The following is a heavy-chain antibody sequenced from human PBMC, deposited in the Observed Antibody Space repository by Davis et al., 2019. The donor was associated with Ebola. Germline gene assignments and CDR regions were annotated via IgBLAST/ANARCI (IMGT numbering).Heavy chain of an antibody. CDR1: GGTFSSYT. CDR2: VIPVFGTT. V-gene: IGHV1-69*13. Sequence: SVKVSCKASGGTFSSYTITWVRQAPGQGLEWMGWVIPVFGTTNYAQKFQDRLTITADESTSTAYMELSSLRSEDTAMFYCARVIGLTVNWFDPWGQGTLVTVSS. CDR3: ARVIGLTVNWFDP. D-gene: IGHD3-22*01. J-gene: IGHJ5*02.